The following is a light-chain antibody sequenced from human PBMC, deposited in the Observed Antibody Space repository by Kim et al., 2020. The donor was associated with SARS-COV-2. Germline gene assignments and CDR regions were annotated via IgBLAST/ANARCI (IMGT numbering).Light chain of an antibody. CDR2: AAS. V-gene: IGKV1-39*01. J-gene: IGKJ1*01. CDR1: QSISSY. CDR3: QQSYNTPPT. Sequence: ASVGDRVTITCRASQSISSYLDWYQQKPGKAPKLLIYAASSLLSGVPSRFSGSGSGTDFTLTISSLQPEDFATYHCQQSYNTPPTFGQGTRVDIK.